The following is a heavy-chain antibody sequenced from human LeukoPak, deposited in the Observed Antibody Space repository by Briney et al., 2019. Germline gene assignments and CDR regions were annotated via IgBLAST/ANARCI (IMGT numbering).Heavy chain of an antibody. J-gene: IGHJ5*02. CDR2: IIPIFGTA. CDR3: ASSARRGYNWFDP. V-gene: IGHV1-69*13. D-gene: IGHD6-6*01. Sequence: ASVKVSCKASGGTFSSYAISWVRQAPGQGLEWMGGIIPIFGTANYAQKFQGRVTITADESTSTAYMELSSLRSEDTAVYYCASSARRGYNWFDPWGQGTLVTVSS. CDR1: GGTFSSYA.